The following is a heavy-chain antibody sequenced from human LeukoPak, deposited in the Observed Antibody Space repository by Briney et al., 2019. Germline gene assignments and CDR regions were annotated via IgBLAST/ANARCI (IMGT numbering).Heavy chain of an antibody. CDR3: ARGLRYDFWSGRPL. D-gene: IGHD3-3*01. CDR2: INQDGSEK. Sequence: PGGSLRLSCAASGFTFSRYWMSWVRQAPGKGLEWVANINQDGSEKYYVDSVKGRFTISRDNAKNSLYLQMNSLRAEDTAVYYCARGLRYDFWSGRPLWGQGTLVTVSS. CDR1: GFTFSRYW. J-gene: IGHJ4*02. V-gene: IGHV3-7*01.